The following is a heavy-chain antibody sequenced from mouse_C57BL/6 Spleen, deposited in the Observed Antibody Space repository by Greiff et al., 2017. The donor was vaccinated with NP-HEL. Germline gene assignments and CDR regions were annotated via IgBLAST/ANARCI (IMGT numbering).Heavy chain of an antibody. J-gene: IGHJ2*01. CDR2: IDPEDGET. D-gene: IGHD3-2*02. V-gene: IGHV14-2*01. CDR3: ARAAQATSYFDY. CDR1: GFNIKDYY. Sequence: EVKVVESGAELVKPGASVKLSCTASGFNIKDYYMHWVKQRTEQGLEWIGRIDPEDGETKYAPKFQGKATITADTSSNTAYLQLSSLTSEDTAVYYCARAAQATSYFDYWGQGTTLTVSS.